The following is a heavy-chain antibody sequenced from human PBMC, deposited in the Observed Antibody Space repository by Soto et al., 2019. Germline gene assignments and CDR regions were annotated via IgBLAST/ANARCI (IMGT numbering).Heavy chain of an antibody. CDR3: ARASGSYEYYFDY. CDR1: GFTFSSYG. D-gene: IGHD1-26*01. J-gene: IGHJ4*02. Sequence: PGGSLRLSCAASGFTFSSYGMHWVRQAPGKGLEWVAVIWYDGSNKYYADSVKGRSTISRDNSKNTLYLQMNSLRAEDTAVYYCARASGSYEYYFDYWGQGTLVTVSS. CDR2: IWYDGSNK. V-gene: IGHV3-33*01.